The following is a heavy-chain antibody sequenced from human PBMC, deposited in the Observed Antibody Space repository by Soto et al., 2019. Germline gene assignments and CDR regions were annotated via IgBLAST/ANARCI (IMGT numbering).Heavy chain of an antibody. J-gene: IGHJ3*02. V-gene: IGHV1-3*01. Sequence: QVQLVQSGAEVKKPGASVKISCRASASEFTRQTIHWVRQAPGHSPEWRGWIIVGSEKVKYSPNFPGRLNITKDTSASIVYMDLNSLTSEDTATYYCARRGYFGGESCYPLDIWRQRTLVSVSS. CDR2: IIVGSEKV. D-gene: IGHD2-21*01. CDR3: ARRGYFGGESCYPLDI. CDR1: ASEFTRQT.